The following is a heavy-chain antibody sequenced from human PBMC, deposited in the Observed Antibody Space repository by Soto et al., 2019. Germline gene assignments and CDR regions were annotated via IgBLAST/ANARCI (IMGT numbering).Heavy chain of an antibody. J-gene: IGHJ3*02. V-gene: IGHV4-34*01. D-gene: IGHD2-15*01. CDR1: GGSFSGYY. Sequence: QVQLQQWGAGLLKPSETLSLTCAVYGGSFSGYYWSWIRQPPGKGLEWIGEINHSGSTNYNPSLKSRVTISVDTSKNQFSLKLSSVTAADTAVYYCVRVSRWQGFDIWGQGTMVTVSS. CDR2: INHSGST. CDR3: VRVSRWQGFDI.